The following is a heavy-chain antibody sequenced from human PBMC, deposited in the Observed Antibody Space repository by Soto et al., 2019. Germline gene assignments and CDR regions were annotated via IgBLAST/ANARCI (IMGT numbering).Heavy chain of an antibody. J-gene: IGHJ4*02. Sequence: QVQLVQSGAEVKKPGASVKVSCKASGYTFTSYYMHWVRQAPGQGLEWMGIINPSGGSTSYAQKFQGRVTMTRDTSTSTVYMELSSLRSEDTAVYYCARGGEWLLPLTTGYYFDYWGQGTLVTVSS. CDR3: ARGGEWLLPLTTGYYFDY. CDR2: INPSGGST. V-gene: IGHV1-46*01. D-gene: IGHD3-22*01. CDR1: GYTFTSYY.